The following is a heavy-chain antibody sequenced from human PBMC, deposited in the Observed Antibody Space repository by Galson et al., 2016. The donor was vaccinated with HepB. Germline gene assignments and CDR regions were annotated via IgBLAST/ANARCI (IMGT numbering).Heavy chain of an antibody. J-gene: IGHJ3*01. D-gene: IGHD3/OR15-3a*01. CDR1: GFSLSSYW. V-gene: IGHV3-7*01. Sequence: SLRLSCAASGFSLSSYWMTWVRQVPGQGLEWVANINREGSQKNYLDSVKGRFTISRDNGKNSLYLQMDSQRVEDTALYYCARDWTYSETKTYYDVLDVWGRGTMVTVSS. CDR3: ARDWTYSETKTYYDVLDV. CDR2: INREGSQK.